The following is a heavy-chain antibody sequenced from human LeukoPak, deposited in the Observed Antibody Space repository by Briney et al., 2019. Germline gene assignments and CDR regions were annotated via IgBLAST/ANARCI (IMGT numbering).Heavy chain of an antibody. CDR1: GFTVSSNY. V-gene: IGHV3-53*01. CDR3: ARDRGPTRAFDI. J-gene: IGHJ3*02. D-gene: IGHD5-24*01. Sequence: PGGSLRLSCAASGFTVSSNYMSWVRQAPGKGLEWVSVIYSGVPTYYADSVKGRFTISRDNSKNTLYLQMNSLRAEDTVVYYCARDRGPTRAFDIWGQGTMVTVS. CDR2: IYSGVPT.